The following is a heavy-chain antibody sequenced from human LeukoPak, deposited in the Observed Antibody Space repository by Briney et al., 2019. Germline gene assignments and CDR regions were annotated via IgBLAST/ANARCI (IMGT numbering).Heavy chain of an antibody. CDR3: ARTYASGSTPSKFDP. J-gene: IGHJ5*02. CDR2: ITNGGGTT. CDR1: GFTFSNYA. Sequence: GGSLRLSCAASGFTFSNYAMSWVRQAPGKGLEWVSSITNGGGTTYYADSVKGRFTISRDNSKNTLYLQMTSLRADDTAAYYCARTYASGSTPSKFDPWGQGTLVTVSS. D-gene: IGHD3-10*01. V-gene: IGHV3-23*01.